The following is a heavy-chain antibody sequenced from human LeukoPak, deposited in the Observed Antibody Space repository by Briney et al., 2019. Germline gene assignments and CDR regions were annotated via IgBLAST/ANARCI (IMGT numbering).Heavy chain of an antibody. J-gene: IGHJ4*02. V-gene: IGHV3-30*01. CDR1: GFTFSSYA. CDR2: ISYDGSNK. CDR3: ARDLYGSSPDY. D-gene: IGHD6-6*01. Sequence: GRSLRLSCAASGFTFSSYAMHWVRQAPGKGLEWVAVISYDGSNKYYADSVKGRFTISRDNSENTLYLQMNSLRAEDTAVYYCARDLYGSSPDYWGQGTLVTVSS.